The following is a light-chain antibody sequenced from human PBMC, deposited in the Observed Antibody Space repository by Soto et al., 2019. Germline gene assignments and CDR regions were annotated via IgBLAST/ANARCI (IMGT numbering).Light chain of an antibody. CDR3: QQYGSSGT. CDR1: QSISSSY. J-gene: IGKJ1*01. Sequence: DIVLTQSPGTLSLSPGKRATLSCRASQSISSSYLAWYQQRPGQAPRLLIYGASNRATGIPDRFSGSGSGTDFTLTISRLEPEDFAVYYCQQYGSSGTFGQGTKVDIK. CDR2: GAS. V-gene: IGKV3-20*01.